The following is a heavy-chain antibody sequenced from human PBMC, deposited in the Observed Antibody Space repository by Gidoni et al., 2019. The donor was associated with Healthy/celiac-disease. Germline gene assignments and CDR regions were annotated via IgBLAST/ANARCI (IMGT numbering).Heavy chain of an antibody. CDR2: INPSGGST. V-gene: IGHV1-46*01. Sequence: QVQLVQSGAEVKKPGASVKVSCKASGYTFTRYYMHWVRQAPGHVLEWLGIINPSGGSTRYAQKFQGRVTMTRDTSTSTVYMELSSLRSEDTAVYYCARVPIAAAGNGWLFDYWGQGTLVTVSS. J-gene: IGHJ4*02. D-gene: IGHD6-13*01. CDR3: ARVPIAAAGNGWLFDY. CDR1: GYTFTRYY.